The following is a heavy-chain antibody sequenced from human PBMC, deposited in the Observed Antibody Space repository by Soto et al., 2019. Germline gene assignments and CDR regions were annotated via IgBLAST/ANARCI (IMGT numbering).Heavy chain of an antibody. CDR3: ARHFEYSSSPLDY. Sequence: ASVKVSCKASAYTFTGYYMPWVRQAPGQGLEWMGWINPNSGGTHYAQKFQGRVTMTRDKSISTAYLQWSSLKASDTAMYYCARHFEYSSSPLDYWGQGTLVTVSS. V-gene: IGHV1-2*02. D-gene: IGHD6-6*01. CDR2: INPNSGGT. J-gene: IGHJ4*02. CDR1: AYTFTGYY.